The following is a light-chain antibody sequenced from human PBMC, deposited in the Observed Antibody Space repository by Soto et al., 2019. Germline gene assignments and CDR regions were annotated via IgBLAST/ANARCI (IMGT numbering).Light chain of an antibody. V-gene: IGKV3-20*01. J-gene: IGKJ1*01. CDR1: QSVSNNY. Sequence: EIVMTQSQDTLSVTPGERATLSCRASQSVSNNYLAWYQQKPGQAPRLLIYGASNRATGIPDRFSGSGSGTDFTLTISRLEPEDFAVYYCQQYGSSGTFGQGTKVDIK. CDR3: QQYGSSGT. CDR2: GAS.